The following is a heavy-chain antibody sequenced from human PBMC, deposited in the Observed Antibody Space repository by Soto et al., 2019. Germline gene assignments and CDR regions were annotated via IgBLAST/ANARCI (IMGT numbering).Heavy chain of an antibody. Sequence: QVQLVQSGAEVKKPGSSVKVSCKASGGTFSSYAISWVRQAPGQGLEWMGGIIPIFGTANYAQKFQGRVTITADESTSTAYMELNSLRSEDTAVYYCARGLLYCSGGSCYSRYYYYGMDVWGQGTTVTVSS. CDR2: IIPIFGTA. J-gene: IGHJ6*02. CDR3: ARGLLYCSGGSCYSRYYYYGMDV. CDR1: GGTFSSYA. D-gene: IGHD2-15*01. V-gene: IGHV1-69*01.